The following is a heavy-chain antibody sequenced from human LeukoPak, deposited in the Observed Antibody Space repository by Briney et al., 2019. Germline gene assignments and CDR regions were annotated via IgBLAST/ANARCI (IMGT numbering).Heavy chain of an antibody. J-gene: IGHJ4*02. Sequence: PGGSLRLSCAASGFTVSSTYMSWVRQAPGKGLEWVSLIYSDGSTFYADSVKGRFTISRDNSKNTLYLQMSSLRAEDTAVYYCARDSSSFPSYFDYWGQGTLVTVSS. CDR2: IYSDGST. CDR3: ARDSSSFPSYFDY. V-gene: IGHV3-53*01. D-gene: IGHD3-3*02. CDR1: GFTVSSTY.